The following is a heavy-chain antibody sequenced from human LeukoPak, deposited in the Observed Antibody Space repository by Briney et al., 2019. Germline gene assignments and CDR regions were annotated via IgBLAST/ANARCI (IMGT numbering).Heavy chain of an antibody. V-gene: IGHV3-23*01. CDR2: ISGSGGST. J-gene: IGHJ4*02. Sequence: AGGSLRLSCAASGFTFSSYAMSWVRQAPGKGLEWVSAISGSGGSTYYADSVKGRFTISRDNSKNTLYLQMNSLRAEDTAVYYCAKPSGGYDSSGYYFDYWGQGTLVTVSS. CDR1: GFTFSSYA. D-gene: IGHD3-22*01. CDR3: AKPSGGYDSSGYYFDY.